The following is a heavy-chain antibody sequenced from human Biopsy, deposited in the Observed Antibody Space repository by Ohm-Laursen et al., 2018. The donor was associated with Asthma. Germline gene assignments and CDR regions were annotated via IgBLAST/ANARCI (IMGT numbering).Heavy chain of an antibody. V-gene: IGHV1-2*06. CDR1: GYTFTNYH. D-gene: IGHD7-27*01. CDR2: ISPNNGGT. Sequence: SVKVSCKASGYTFTNYHMHWVRQAPGEGLEWMGRISPNNGGTNYAQKFQGRVTMTRDRSISTAYMELSRLRSDDTALYYCARGQKSPGDRWFDPWGQGTLVTVSS. J-gene: IGHJ5*02. CDR3: ARGQKSPGDRWFDP.